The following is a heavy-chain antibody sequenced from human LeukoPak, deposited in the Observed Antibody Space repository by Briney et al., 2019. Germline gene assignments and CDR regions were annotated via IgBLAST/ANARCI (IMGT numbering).Heavy chain of an antibody. D-gene: IGHD3-22*01. CDR2: ISGSGGST. V-gene: IGHV3-23*01. CDR3: AKGPSRLIYYDSSGYYDY. J-gene: IGHJ4*02. CDR1: GFTFSSYA. Sequence: GGSLRLSCAASGFTFSSYAMSWVRQAPGKGLEWVSAISGSGGSTHYADSVKGRFTISRDNSKNTLYLQMNSLRAEDTAVYYCAKGPSRLIYYDSSGYYDYWGQGTLVTVSS.